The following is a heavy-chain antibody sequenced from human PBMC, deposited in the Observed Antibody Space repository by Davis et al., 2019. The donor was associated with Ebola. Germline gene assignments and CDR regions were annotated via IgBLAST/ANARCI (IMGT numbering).Heavy chain of an antibody. Sequence: SGPTLVKPTQTLTLTCTFSGFSLSISGVGVGWIRQPPGKALEWLALIYWDDDKRYSPSLKSRLTITKDTSKNQVVLTMTNMDPVDTATYYCARGEGYDSYDYWGQGTLVTVSA. J-gene: IGHJ4*02. D-gene: IGHD5-12*01. CDR1: GFSLSISGVG. CDR3: ARGEGYDSYDY. CDR2: IYWDDDK. V-gene: IGHV2-5*02.